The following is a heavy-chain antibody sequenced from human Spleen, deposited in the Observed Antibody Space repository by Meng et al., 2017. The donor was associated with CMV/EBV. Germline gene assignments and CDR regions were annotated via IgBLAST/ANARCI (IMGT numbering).Heavy chain of an antibody. CDR2: IYGGGISA. Sequence: LSWAASGFTFNTYAMSWGREAPGKGLEWVSVIYGGGISAYYAESVKGRFTISRDNSRNTLYLQMNSLGAEGTALYYCAKERSFLEFDPRGQGTLVTVSS. D-gene: IGHD3-3*01. CDR3: AKERSFLEFDP. V-gene: IGHV3-23*03. J-gene: IGHJ5*02. CDR1: GFTFNTYA.